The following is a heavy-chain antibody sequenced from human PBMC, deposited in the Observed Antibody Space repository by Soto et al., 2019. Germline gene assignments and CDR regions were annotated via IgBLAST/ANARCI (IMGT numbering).Heavy chain of an antibody. D-gene: IGHD3-3*01. CDR3: AKDRTTIFGVVTYYFDN. CDR1: GFTFSSYA. V-gene: IGHV3-30*18. J-gene: IGHJ4*02. CDR2: ISYHGSHN. Sequence: HVQLVESGGGVIQPGKSLRLSCAASGFTFSSYAMHWVRQAPGKGLEWVAFISYHGSHNYYADSVKGRFTISRDNSKNTLYLQMISLRPEDTAVYFCAKDRTTIFGVVTYYFDNWGQGTLVTVSS.